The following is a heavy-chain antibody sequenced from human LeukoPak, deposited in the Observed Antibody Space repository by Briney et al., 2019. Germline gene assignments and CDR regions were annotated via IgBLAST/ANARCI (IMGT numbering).Heavy chain of an antibody. CDR3: AKKREYRRGCDFPPFAP. D-gene: IGHD6-19*01. V-gene: IGHV1-2*02. CDR2: INPNSGGT. Sequence: ASVKVSCKASGYTFTGYYMHWVRQAPGQGLEWMGWINPNSGGTNYAQKFQGRVTMTRDTSISTAYMELSKLRSDDTAVYYCAKKREYRRGCDFPPFAPWGKGTLVTVPS. CDR1: GYTFTGYY. J-gene: IGHJ5*02.